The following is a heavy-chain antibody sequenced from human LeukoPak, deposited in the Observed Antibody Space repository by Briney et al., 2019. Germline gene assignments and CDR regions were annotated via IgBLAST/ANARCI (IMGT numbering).Heavy chain of an antibody. CDR3: ARGHSYGHYYYYGMDV. D-gene: IGHD5-18*01. CDR2: INHSGST. J-gene: IGHJ6*02. V-gene: IGHV4-34*01. CDR1: GGSFSGYY. Sequence: KPSETLSLTCAVYGGSFSGYYWSWIRQPPGKGLEWIGEINHSGSTNYNPSLKSRVTISVDTSKNQFSLKLSSVTAADTAVYYCARGHSYGHYYYYGMDVWGQGTTVTVSS.